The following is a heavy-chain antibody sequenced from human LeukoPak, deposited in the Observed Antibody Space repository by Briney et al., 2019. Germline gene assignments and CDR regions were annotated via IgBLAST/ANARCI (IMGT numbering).Heavy chain of an antibody. CDR3: AKGDRSGSYSYFDY. CDR2: ISGSGGST. CDR1: GFTFSSYA. Sequence: GGSLRLSCAASGFTFSSYAMSWVRQAPGKGLEWVSAISGSGGSTYYADSVKGRFTISRDNSKNTLYLQMNSLRAENTAVYYCAKGDRSGSYSYFDYWGQGTLVTVPS. V-gene: IGHV3-23*01. D-gene: IGHD1-26*01. J-gene: IGHJ4*02.